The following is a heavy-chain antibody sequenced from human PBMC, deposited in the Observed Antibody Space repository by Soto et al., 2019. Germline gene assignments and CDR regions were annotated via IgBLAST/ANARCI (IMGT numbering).Heavy chain of an antibody. CDR2: IYHSGTT. V-gene: IGHV4-30-2*01. J-gene: IGHJ4*02. CDR3: ARAGDENGEFSFDY. CDR1: GGSISSGAYS. Sequence: SETLSLTCAVSGGSISSGAYSWSWIRQPPAKGLEWIGYIYHSGTTYYNPSLRGRVTISVDRSKNQFSLKLNSVTTADTAVYYCARAGDENGEFSFDYWGQGTLVTVSS. D-gene: IGHD3-10*01.